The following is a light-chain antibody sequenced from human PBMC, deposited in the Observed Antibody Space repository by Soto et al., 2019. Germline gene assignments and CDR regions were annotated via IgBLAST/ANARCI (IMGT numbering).Light chain of an antibody. Sequence: VMTQSPVTLSVSPGESATLSCRASQRISVNLAWYQQKPGQTPRLLIYGTSSRATGIPDRFSGSGSGTDFTLTISRLEPEDFAVYFCQRYGSSPLITFGQGTRLEIK. V-gene: IGKV3-20*01. CDR1: QRISVN. CDR3: QRYGSSPLIT. J-gene: IGKJ5*01. CDR2: GTS.